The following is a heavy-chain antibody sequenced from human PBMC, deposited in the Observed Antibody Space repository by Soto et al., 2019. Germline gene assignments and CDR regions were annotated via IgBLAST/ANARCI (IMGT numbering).Heavy chain of an antibody. D-gene: IGHD4-17*01. CDR3: ARDGSTETTNFHYAMDV. Sequence: EVQLVESGGGLVQPGGSLRLSCAASGFTLSPYHMDWVRQAPGKGLEWVAYINAGSSTIHYEDSVRGRFTISRDNAKNSLYLQMDSLRAEDTAVYYCARDGSTETTNFHYAMDVWGQGTTVTVSS. V-gene: IGHV3-48*03. CDR2: INAGSSTI. J-gene: IGHJ6*02. CDR1: GFTLSPYH.